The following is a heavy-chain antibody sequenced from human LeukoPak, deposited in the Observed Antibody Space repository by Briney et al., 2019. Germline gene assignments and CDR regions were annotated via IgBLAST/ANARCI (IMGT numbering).Heavy chain of an antibody. CDR1: GYTFTSYY. CDR2: INPSGGST. D-gene: IGHD3-22*01. CDR3: ARDVTTYYYDSSGYFDAFDI. Sequence: ASVKVSCKASGYTFTSYYMHWVRQAPGQGLEWMGIINPSGGSTSYAQKFQGRVTMTRDTSTSTVYMELSSLRSEDTAVYYCARDVTTYYYDSSGYFDAFDIWGQGTMVTVSS. V-gene: IGHV1-46*01. J-gene: IGHJ3*02.